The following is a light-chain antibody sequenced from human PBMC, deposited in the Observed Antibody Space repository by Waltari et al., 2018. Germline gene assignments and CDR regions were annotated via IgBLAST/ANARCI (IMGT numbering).Light chain of an antibody. Sequence: QSALTQPASVSGSPGQSITISCTGTISDIGDYNYVSWYQQYPAKAPTVIIVDGNKRSTGVSNRVSGAKSGKPASLTISGLQAEDEADYYCNSYTFSNTWVFGGGTKLTVL. J-gene: IGLJ3*02. CDR1: ISDIGDYNY. CDR2: DGN. V-gene: IGLV2-14*01. CDR3: NSYTFSNTWV.